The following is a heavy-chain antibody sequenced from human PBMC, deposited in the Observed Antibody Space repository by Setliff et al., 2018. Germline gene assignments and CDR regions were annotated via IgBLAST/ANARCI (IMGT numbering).Heavy chain of an antibody. CDR2: IYYSGST. V-gene: IGHV4-31*03. D-gene: IGHD1-7*01. Sequence: PSETLSLTCIVSGASITSEAYYWSWIRQYPGKGLEWIGYIYYSGSTYYNPSLKSRVTVSLDTSKNHFSLELTSVTAADTAVYFCARSRTTAVKGGVFAVWGRGTLVTVSS. CDR1: GASITSEAYY. CDR3: ARSRTTAVKGGVFAV. J-gene: IGHJ2*01.